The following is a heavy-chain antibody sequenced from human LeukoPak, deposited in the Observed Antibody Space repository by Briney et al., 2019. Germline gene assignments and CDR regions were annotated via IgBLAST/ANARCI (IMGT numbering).Heavy chain of an antibody. CDR2: IKSKTDGGTT. Sequence: GGSLRLSFAASGFTFSDAWMSWVRQAPGKGLEWVGRIKSKTDGGTTDYAAPVKGRFTISRDDSKNTLYLQMNSLKTEDTAVYYCTTRGGSFSIFDYWGQGALVTVSS. V-gene: IGHV3-15*01. CDR1: GFTFSDAW. D-gene: IGHD1-26*01. CDR3: TTRGGSFSIFDY. J-gene: IGHJ4*02.